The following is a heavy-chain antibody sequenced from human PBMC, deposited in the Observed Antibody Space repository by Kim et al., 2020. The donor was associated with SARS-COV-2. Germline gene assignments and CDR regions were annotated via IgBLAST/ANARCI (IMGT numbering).Heavy chain of an antibody. D-gene: IGHD3-22*01. Sequence: NYSPSFQGHVTVSADKSISTAYLQWSSLKASDTAMYYCARRDSSGSTAAYWGQGTLVTVSS. V-gene: IGHV5-10-1*01. J-gene: IGHJ4*02. CDR3: ARRDSSGSTAAY.